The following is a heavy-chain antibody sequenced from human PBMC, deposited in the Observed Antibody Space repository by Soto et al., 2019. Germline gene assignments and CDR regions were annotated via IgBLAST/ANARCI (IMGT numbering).Heavy chain of an antibody. V-gene: IGHV4-39*01. CDR3: ARQVGIAVAGGDDYYYGMDV. CDR1: GGSISSSSYY. Sequence: SETLSLTCTVSGGSISSSSYYWGWIRQPPGKGLEWIGSIYYSGSTYYNPSLKSRVTISVDTSKNQFSLKLSSVTAADTAVYYCARQVGIAVAGGDDYYYGMDVWGQGTTVTSP. CDR2: IYYSGST. D-gene: IGHD6-19*01. J-gene: IGHJ6*02.